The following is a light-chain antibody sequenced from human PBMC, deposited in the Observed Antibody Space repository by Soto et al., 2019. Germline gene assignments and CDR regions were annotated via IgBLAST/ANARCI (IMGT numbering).Light chain of an antibody. CDR2: MAS. CDR1: QSISTW. V-gene: IGKV1-5*03. Sequence: DIQMTQSPSTLSASVGDRVTITCRASQSISTWLAWYQQKPGNAPKLLIYMASTLESGVPSRFSGSASGTEFTLTISSLQPDNFATYYCQQHNSYPATFGQGTKVEIK. J-gene: IGKJ1*01. CDR3: QQHNSYPAT.